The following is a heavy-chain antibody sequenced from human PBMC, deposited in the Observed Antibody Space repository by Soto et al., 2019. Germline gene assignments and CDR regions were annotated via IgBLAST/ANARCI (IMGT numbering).Heavy chain of an antibody. V-gene: IGHV4-39*01. Sequence: SETLSLTCTVSGGSISSSSYYWGWIRQPPGKGLEWIGSIYYSGSTYYNPSLKSRVTISVDTSKNQFSLKLSSVTAADTAVYYCARHVELLYFDYWGQGTLVTVSS. CDR2: IYYSGST. CDR3: ARHVELLYFDY. CDR1: GGSISSSSYY. D-gene: IGHD2-15*01. J-gene: IGHJ4*02.